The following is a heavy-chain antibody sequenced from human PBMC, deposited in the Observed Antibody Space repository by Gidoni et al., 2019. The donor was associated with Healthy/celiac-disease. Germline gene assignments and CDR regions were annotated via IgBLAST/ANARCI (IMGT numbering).Heavy chain of an antibody. CDR3: AKDQEILWCGEPNMGFDY. V-gene: IGHV3-30*18. CDR1: GFTFSHHG. D-gene: IGHD3-10*01. J-gene: IGHJ4*02. CDR2: ISYDRSNT. Sequence: QVELVEYGGGVVQRGRSRRLSWAASGFTFSHHGMQWIRQAPGKGLEWVAVISYDRSNTYYAASVKGRFTISRDNSKNTLYLQMNSLRAVETAVYYCAKDQEILWCGEPNMGFDYWGQGTLVTVSS.